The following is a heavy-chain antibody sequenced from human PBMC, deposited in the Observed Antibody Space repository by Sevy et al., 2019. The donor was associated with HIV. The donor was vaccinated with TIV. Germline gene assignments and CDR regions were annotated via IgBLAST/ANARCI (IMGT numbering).Heavy chain of an antibody. J-gene: IGHJ4*02. CDR1: GGSLSGYY. D-gene: IGHD1-26*01. CDR2: IIPSGDT. CDR3: ARGQWEHPY. Sequence: SETLSLTCAVYGGSLSGYYWSWIRQTPGKRLEWIGDIIPSGDTNYNPSLKSRVTISIDTSKNQFSLKLNSVTAADTAMYCGARGQWEHPYWGQGSPVTVSS. V-gene: IGHV4-34*01.